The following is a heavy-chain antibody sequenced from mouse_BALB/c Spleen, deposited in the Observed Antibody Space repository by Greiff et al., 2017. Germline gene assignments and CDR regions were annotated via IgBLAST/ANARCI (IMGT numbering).Heavy chain of an antibody. J-gene: IGHJ4*01. Sequence: QVQLQQPGAELVKPGASVKLSCKASGYTFTSYYMYWVKQRPGQGLEWIGGINPSNGGTNFNEKFKSKATLTVDKSSSTAYMQLSSLTSEDSAVYYCTASYGSSYDYAMDYWGQGTSVTVSS. V-gene: IGHV1S81*02. CDR3: TASYGSSYDYAMDY. CDR2: INPSNGGT. CDR1: GYTFTSYY. D-gene: IGHD1-1*01.